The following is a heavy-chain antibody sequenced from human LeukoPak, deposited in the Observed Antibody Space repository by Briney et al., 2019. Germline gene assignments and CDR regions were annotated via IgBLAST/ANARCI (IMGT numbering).Heavy chain of an antibody. CDR2: IHPGDSDT. Sequence: GESLKISCKGSGYSFSTHWIVWVRQMPGKGLEWMGIIHPGDSDTTYSPSFQGQVTISADKSISTAFLQWSSLKASDTAIYYCARRKGTTGSFDPWGQGTLVTVSS. J-gene: IGHJ5*02. D-gene: IGHD1-1*01. V-gene: IGHV5-51*01. CDR3: ARRKGTTGSFDP. CDR1: GYSFSTHW.